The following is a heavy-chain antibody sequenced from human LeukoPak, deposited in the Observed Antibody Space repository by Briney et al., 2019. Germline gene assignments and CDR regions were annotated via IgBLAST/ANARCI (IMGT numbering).Heavy chain of an antibody. CDR2: INHSGST. D-gene: IGHD3-10*01. CDR1: GGSFSGYY. CDR3: ARRSLLLWFGTPGAFDI. Sequence: SETLSLTCAVYGGSFSGYYWSWIRQPPGKGLEWIGEINHSGSTNYNPSLKSRVTISVDTSKNQFSLKPSSVTAADTAVYYCARRSLLLWFGTPGAFDIWGQGTMVTVSS. V-gene: IGHV4-34*01. J-gene: IGHJ3*02.